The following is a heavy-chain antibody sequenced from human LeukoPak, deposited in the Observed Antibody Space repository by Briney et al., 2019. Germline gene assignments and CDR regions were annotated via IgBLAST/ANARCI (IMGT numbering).Heavy chain of an antibody. CDR1: GFTFDDYA. Sequence: GGSLRLSCAASGFTFDDYAMHWVRQAPGKGLEWVSLISWDGGSTYYADSVKGRFTISRDNSKNSLYLQMNSLRTEDTALYYCAKDIRNRDCSSTSCYKWDTAMVFDYWGQGTLVTVSS. D-gene: IGHD2-2*02. V-gene: IGHV3-43*02. CDR3: AKDIRNRDCSSTSCYKWDTAMVFDY. J-gene: IGHJ4*02. CDR2: ISWDGGST.